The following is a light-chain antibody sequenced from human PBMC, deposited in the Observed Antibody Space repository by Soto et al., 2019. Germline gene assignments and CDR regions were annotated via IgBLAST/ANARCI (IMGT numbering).Light chain of an antibody. CDR1: SSNIGSNS. CDR2: SNI. J-gene: IGLJ1*01. Sequence: VLTQPPSASGTPGQRVTISCSGSSSNIGSNSVNWYQHLPGTAPKLLIYSNIQRPSGVPDRFSGSKSGTSASLAISGLQSEDEADYYCEAWDDSLDGYVFGTGTKVT. V-gene: IGLV1-44*01. CDR3: EAWDDSLDGYV.